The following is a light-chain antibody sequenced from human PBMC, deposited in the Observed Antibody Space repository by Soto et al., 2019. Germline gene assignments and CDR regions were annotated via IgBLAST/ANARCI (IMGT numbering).Light chain of an antibody. J-gene: IGLJ3*02. CDR1: TSNIEENS. V-gene: IGLV1-44*01. Sequence: QSVLTQPPSASGTPGQRGTISCSGSTSNIEENSVTWYQRLPGTAPKVLIYDDYQRPSGVPDRFSGSKSGTSASLAISDLQSEDEGDYYCTAWDDSRNAWLFGGGTKLTVL. CDR2: DDY. CDR3: TAWDDSRNAWL.